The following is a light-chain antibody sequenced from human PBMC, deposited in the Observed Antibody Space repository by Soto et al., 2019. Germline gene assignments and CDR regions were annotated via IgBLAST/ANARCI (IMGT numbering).Light chain of an antibody. CDR1: QTVRNN. CDR2: DAS. J-gene: IGKJ1*01. Sequence: EIVLTQSPATLSLSPGERATLSCRASQTVRNNLAWYQQRPGQAPRLLIYDASSRATGIPDRFGGSGSGTDFTLTISGLEPEDFAMYYCQQYGYLVTFGQGTKVDI. V-gene: IGKV3-20*01. CDR3: QQYGYLVT.